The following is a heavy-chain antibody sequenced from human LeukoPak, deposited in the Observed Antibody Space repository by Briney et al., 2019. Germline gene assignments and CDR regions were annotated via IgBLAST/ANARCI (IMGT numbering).Heavy chain of an antibody. CDR2: ISGSGGST. CDR1: GFTFSSYA. CDR3: AKDLYGYVSNWFDP. D-gene: IGHD5-12*01. V-gene: IGHV3-23*01. J-gene: IGHJ5*02. Sequence: PGGSLRLSCAASGFTFSSYAMSWVRQAPGKGLEWVSAISGSGGSTYYADSVKGRFTISRDNSKNTLYLQMHSLRAEDTAVYYCAKDLYGYVSNWFDPWGQGTLVTVSS.